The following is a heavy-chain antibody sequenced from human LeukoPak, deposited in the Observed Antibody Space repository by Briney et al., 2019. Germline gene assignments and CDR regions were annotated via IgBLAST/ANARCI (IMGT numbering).Heavy chain of an antibody. Sequence: ASVKVSYKATGYTFTSYGISWVRQAPGQGLEWMGWISAYNGNTNYAQKLQGRVTMTTDTSTSTAYMELRSLRSDDTAVYYCARGKNWELRPYYFDYWGQGTLVTVSS. J-gene: IGHJ4*02. CDR1: GYTFTSYG. CDR3: ARGKNWELRPYYFDY. CDR2: ISAYNGNT. D-gene: IGHD1-26*01. V-gene: IGHV1-18*01.